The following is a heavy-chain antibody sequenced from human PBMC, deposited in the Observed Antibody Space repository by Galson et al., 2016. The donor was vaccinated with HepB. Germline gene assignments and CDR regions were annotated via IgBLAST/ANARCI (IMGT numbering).Heavy chain of an antibody. J-gene: IGHJ4*02. CDR2: IYWDDDT. CDR3: AHLAAAGGIYFDY. Sequence: PALVTPTQTLTLTCTFSGFSLSTTGVGVGWIRQPPGKALEWLALIYWDDDTRHSPYLKSRLTITKDTSKNQVVLTMTTVDPVDTATYYCAHLAAAGGIYFDYLGQGTLATVSS. CDR1: GFSLSTTGVG. V-gene: IGHV2-5*02. D-gene: IGHD6-13*01.